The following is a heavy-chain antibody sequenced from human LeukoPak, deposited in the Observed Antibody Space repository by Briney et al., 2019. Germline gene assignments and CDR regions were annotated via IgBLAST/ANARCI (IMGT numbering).Heavy chain of an antibody. Sequence: GASVKVSCKASGYTFTSYYMHWVRQAPGQGLEWMGIINPSGGSTSYAQKFQGRVTMTRNTSISTAYMELSSLRSEDTAVYYCARARPRILYFRRFDPWGQGTLVTVSS. CDR2: INPSGGST. D-gene: IGHD2-8*01. CDR3: ARARPRILYFRRFDP. J-gene: IGHJ5*02. CDR1: GYTFTSYY. V-gene: IGHV1-46*01.